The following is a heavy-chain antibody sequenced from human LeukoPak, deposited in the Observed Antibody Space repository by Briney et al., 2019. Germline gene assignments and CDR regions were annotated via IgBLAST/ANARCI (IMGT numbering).Heavy chain of an antibody. CDR3: ARGRITMVRGVTDFDY. V-gene: IGHV3-21*01. CDR1: GFTFSSYS. J-gene: IGHJ4*02. Sequence: GSLRLSCAASGFTFSSYSMNWVRQAPGKGLEWVSSISSSSSYIYYADSVKGRFTISRDNAKNSLYLQMNSLRAEDTAVYYCARGRITMVRGVTDFDYRGQGTLVTVSS. CDR2: ISSSSSYI. D-gene: IGHD3-10*01.